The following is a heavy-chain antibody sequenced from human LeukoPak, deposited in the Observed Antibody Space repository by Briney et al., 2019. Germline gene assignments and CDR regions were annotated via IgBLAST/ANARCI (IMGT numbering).Heavy chain of an antibody. D-gene: IGHD6-19*01. J-gene: IGHJ4*02. Sequence: GGSLRLSCAASGFAFSSYAMNWVRQAPGKGLEWVSSISSSSSYIYYADSVKGRFTISRDNAKNSLYLQMNSLRAEDTAVYYCARVEAVADYYFDYWGQGTLVTVSS. V-gene: IGHV3-21*01. CDR1: GFAFSSYA. CDR2: ISSSSSYI. CDR3: ARVEAVADYYFDY.